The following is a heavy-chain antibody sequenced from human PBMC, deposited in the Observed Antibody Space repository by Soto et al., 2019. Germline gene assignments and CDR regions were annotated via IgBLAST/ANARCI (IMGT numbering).Heavy chain of an antibody. J-gene: IGHJ4*02. D-gene: IGHD3-22*01. CDR3: ARGGYYYDSSGYHSSKFDY. CDR1: GFTFNDYY. CDR2: VSTSGSTV. Sequence: GGSLRLSCAASGFTFNDYYMNWIRQAPGKGLEWISYVSTSGSTVYYADSVKGRFTISRDNAKNSLFLQMNSLRAEDTAVYYCARGGYYYDSSGYHSSKFDYWGQGTLVTVSS. V-gene: IGHV3-11*01.